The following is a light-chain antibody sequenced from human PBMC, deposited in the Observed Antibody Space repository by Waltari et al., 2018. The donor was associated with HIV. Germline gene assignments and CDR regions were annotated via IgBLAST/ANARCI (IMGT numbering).Light chain of an antibody. CDR2: GAF. CDR1: RSVNSN. Sequence: EIVMTQSPATLSVSPGERVTLSCRASRSVNSNLAWYQQKPGQAPMLLIYGAFGRAAGIPARFSGGGSGTEFTLTISSLQSEDVAVYYCQQYENWPPITFGQGTRLEIK. J-gene: IGKJ5*01. V-gene: IGKV3-15*01. CDR3: QQYENWPPIT.